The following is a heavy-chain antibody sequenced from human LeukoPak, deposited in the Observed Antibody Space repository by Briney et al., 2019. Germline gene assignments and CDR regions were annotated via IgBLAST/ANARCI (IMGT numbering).Heavy chain of an antibody. CDR1: GYTFTSYY. V-gene: IGHV1-46*01. CDR2: IYPRDGST. CDR3: ARDQEGFDY. J-gene: IGHJ4*02. Sequence: ASVKVSCKASGYTFTSYYMHWVRQAPGQGLEWMGMIYPRDGSTSYAQKFQGRVTVTRDTSTSTVHMELSGLRSEDTAVYYCARDQEGFDYWGQGTLVTVSS.